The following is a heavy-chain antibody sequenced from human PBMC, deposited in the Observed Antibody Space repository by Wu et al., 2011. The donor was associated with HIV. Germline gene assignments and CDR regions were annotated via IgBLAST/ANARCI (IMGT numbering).Heavy chain of an antibody. CDR2: ISASGDKK. D-gene: IGHD5-18*01. CDR3: AGRRAYSWSWLES. J-gene: IGHJ5*01. CDR1: GGAFSSYA. Sequence: QVQLVQSGAEVKKPGSSVKVSCTASGGAFSSYAISWVRRAPGQGLEWMGWISASGDKKEYAQNFQGRVTITTDTSTNTAYMELRSLRSEDTAVYYCAGRRAYSWSWLESWGLGTLVTVSA. V-gene: IGHV1-69*04.